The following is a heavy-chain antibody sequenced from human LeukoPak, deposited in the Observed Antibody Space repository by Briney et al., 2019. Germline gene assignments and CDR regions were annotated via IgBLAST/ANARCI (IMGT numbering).Heavy chain of an antibody. CDR3: AKGTLGATGDY. V-gene: IGHV3-23*01. Sequence: GGSLRLSCAASGLTFSSYAMSWVRQAPGKGLEWVSGISGSGDSTNYADSVKGRFTISRDNSKHTLHLQMNSMRAEDTAVYYCAKGTLGATGDYWGQGTLVTVSS. CDR2: ISGSGDST. CDR1: GLTFSSYA. J-gene: IGHJ4*02. D-gene: IGHD1-26*01.